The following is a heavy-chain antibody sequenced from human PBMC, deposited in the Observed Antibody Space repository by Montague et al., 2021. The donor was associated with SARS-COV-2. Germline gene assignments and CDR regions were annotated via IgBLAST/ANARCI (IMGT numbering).Heavy chain of an antibody. CDR1: GGSISSSSYF. CDR2: IYYSGGT. CDR3: ARESGSPTYYFYYGVDV. Sequence: SETLSLTCSVSGGSISSSSYFWGWIRQPPGKGLEWIGSIYYSGGTYSNSSLKSRVTISVHTSNNQFSLKLSSVTAADTAVYYCARESGSPTYYFYYGVDVWGQGTTVTVSS. D-gene: IGHD1-26*01. J-gene: IGHJ6*02. V-gene: IGHV4-39*02.